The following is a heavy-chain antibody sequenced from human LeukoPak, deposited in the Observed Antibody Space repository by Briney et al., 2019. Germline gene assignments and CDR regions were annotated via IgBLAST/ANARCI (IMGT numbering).Heavy chain of an antibody. CDR1: GGTFSSYA. J-gene: IGHJ4*02. Sequence: GASVKVSCKASGGTFSSYAISWVRQAPGQGLEWMGGIIPIFGTANYAQKFQGRVTMTRDTSTSTVYMELSSLRSEDTAVYYCARAPVEGFYFDYWGQGTLVTVSS. V-gene: IGHV1-69*05. CDR3: ARAPVEGFYFDY. CDR2: IIPIFGTA.